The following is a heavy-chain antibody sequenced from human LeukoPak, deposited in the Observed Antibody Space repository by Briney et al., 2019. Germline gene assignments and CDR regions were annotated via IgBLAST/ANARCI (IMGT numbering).Heavy chain of an antibody. CDR2: ISPYNANT. V-gene: IGHV1-18*01. CDR1: GYTFTSYY. Sequence: ASVKVSCKASGYTFTSYYISWVRQAPGQGIEWMGWISPYNANTNYAQKLQGRITMTTDTSTSTAYMELRSLRSDDTDVYYCARGPHSGWINYWGQGTLVTVSS. D-gene: IGHD6-19*01. J-gene: IGHJ4*02. CDR3: ARGPHSGWINY.